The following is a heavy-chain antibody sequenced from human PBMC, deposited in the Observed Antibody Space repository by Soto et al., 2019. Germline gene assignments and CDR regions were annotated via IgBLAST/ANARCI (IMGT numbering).Heavy chain of an antibody. CDR3: ARISLMTTDGMDV. D-gene: IGHD4-4*01. J-gene: IGHJ6*02. CDR2: ISSSGSTI. V-gene: IGHV3-11*01. Sequence: PGGSLRLSCAASGFTFSDYYMSWVRQAPGKWLEWVSYISSSGSTIYYADSVKGRFTISRDNAKNSLYLQMNSLRAEDTAVYYCARISLMTTDGMDVWGQGXSVTVSS. CDR1: GFTFSDYY.